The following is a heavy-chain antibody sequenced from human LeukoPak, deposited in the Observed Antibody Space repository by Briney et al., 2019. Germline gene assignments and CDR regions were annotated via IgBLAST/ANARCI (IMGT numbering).Heavy chain of an antibody. Sequence: GGSLRLSCEASGFTFSSSGMHWVRQAPGQGLEWVVGISYDGSTTYYPNSVKGRFIISRDNSKNTLYLQMSSLRAEDTAVYYCARDLGIYSSGCDYWGQGTLVTVSS. D-gene: IGHD6-19*01. J-gene: IGHJ4*02. CDR2: ISYDGSTT. CDR1: GFTFSSSG. V-gene: IGHV3-30*03. CDR3: ARDLGIYSSGCDY.